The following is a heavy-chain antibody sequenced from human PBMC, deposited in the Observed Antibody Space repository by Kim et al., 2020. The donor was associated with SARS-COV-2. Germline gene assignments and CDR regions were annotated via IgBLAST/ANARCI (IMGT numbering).Heavy chain of an antibody. CDR2: INPSGGST. Sequence: ASVKVSCKAPGYTFTSYYMHWVRQAPGQGLEWMGIINPSGGSTSYAQKFQGRVTMTRDTSTSTVYMELSSLRSEDTAVYYCASVGGKTYYYGSGSYSYYGMDVWGQGTTVTVSS. V-gene: IGHV1-46*01. CDR3: ASVGGKTYYYGSGSYSYYGMDV. J-gene: IGHJ6*02. D-gene: IGHD3-10*01. CDR1: GYTFTSYY.